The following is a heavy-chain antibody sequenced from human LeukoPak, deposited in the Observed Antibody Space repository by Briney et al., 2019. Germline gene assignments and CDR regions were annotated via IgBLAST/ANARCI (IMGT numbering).Heavy chain of an antibody. CDR2: INPNSGGT. CDR1: GYTFTGYY. J-gene: IGHJ4*02. V-gene: IGHV1-2*02. CDR3: ARAAGGAPGDY. Sequence: ASVKVSCKASGYTFTGYYMHWVRQAPGQGLEWMGWINPNSGGTNYAQKFQGRVTMTRDTSISTAYMELSSLRSDDTAVYFCARAAGGAPGDYWGQGTLVTVSS. D-gene: IGHD6-13*01.